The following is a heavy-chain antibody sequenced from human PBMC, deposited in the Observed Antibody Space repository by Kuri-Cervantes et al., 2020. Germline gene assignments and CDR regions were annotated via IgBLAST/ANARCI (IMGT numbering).Heavy chain of an antibody. CDR3: ARAPPETYCSSTSCYEYYYYYYMDV. CDR2: ISSSGSTI. V-gene: IGHV3-48*03. D-gene: IGHD2-2*01. J-gene: IGHJ6*03. CDR1: GYTFSSYG. Sequence: GESLKISCEASGYTFSSYGMNWVRQAPGKGLEWVSYISSSGSTIYYADSVKGRFTISRDNAKNSLYLQMNSLRAEDTAVYYCARAPPETYCSSTSCYEYYYYYYMDVWGKGTTVTVSS.